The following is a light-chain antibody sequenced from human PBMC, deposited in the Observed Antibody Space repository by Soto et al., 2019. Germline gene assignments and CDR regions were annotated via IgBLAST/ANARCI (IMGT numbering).Light chain of an antibody. Sequence: IQLTQSAAFLSTSVGDRVTITCLASQDITTYLAWYQHTPGKAPKLLIYAAFTLQSGVPSRFSGSGSGTEFTLTISSLQPEDFATYYCQQVNSYPFTFGQGTRLEIK. CDR3: QQVNSYPFT. J-gene: IGKJ5*01. CDR1: QDITTY. CDR2: AAF. V-gene: IGKV1-9*01.